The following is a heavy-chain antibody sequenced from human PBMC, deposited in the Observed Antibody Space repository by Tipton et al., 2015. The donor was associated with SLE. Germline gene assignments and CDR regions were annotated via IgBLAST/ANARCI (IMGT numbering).Heavy chain of an antibody. CDR1: GGSITSKNYF. CDR3: ARGFFHDYWSAEQGRKSFYFDN. CDR2: IYAWGYT. V-gene: IGHV4-61*02. Sequence: TLSLTCTVSGGSITSKNYFWNWIRQPAGKTLEWIGRIYAWGYTDYNPSLKSRVAMSLDTSRNQISVSLDSVSAADTAMYFCARGFFHDYWSAEQGRKSFYFDNWGQGALVTVSS. J-gene: IGHJ4*02. D-gene: IGHD3-3*01.